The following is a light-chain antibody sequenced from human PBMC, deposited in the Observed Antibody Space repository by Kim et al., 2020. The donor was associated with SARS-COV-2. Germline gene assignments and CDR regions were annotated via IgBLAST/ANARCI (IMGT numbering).Light chain of an antibody. V-gene: IGKV3-20*01. Sequence: LSPGEGATLCCRASQSVTSSYVAWYQQKPGQAPRLLIYGASSRATGIPDRFSGTGSGTDFTLTISRLEPEDFAVYYCHQYGTSRTFGQGTKVDIK. CDR2: GAS. CDR1: QSVTSSY. J-gene: IGKJ1*01. CDR3: HQYGTSRT.